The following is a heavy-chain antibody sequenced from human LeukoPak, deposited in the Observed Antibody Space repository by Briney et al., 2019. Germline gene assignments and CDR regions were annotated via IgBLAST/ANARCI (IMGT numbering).Heavy chain of an antibody. CDR3: ATWATVVTRGFDY. V-gene: IGHV1-24*01. CDR2: FDPEDGET. D-gene: IGHD4-23*01. J-gene: IGHJ4*02. Sequence: ASVKVFCKVSGYTLTELSMHWVRQAPGKALEWMGGFDPEDGETIYAQKFQGRVTMTEDTSTDTAYMELSSLRSEDTAVYYCATWATVVTRGFDYWGQGTLVSVSS. CDR1: GYTLTELS.